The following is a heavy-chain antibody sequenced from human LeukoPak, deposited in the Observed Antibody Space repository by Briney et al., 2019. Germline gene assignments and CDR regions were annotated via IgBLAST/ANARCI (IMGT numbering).Heavy chain of an antibody. J-gene: IGHJ4*02. CDR2: INHSGST. CDR3: APFEYSSSSFNSLPH. CDR1: GGSFSGYY. D-gene: IGHD6-6*01. V-gene: IGHV4-34*01. Sequence: SETLSLTCAVYGGSFSGYYWSWVRQPPGKGLEWIGEINHSGSTNYNPSLKSRVTISVDTSKNQFSLKLSSVTAADTAVYYCAPFEYSSSSFNSLPHWGQGTLVTVSS.